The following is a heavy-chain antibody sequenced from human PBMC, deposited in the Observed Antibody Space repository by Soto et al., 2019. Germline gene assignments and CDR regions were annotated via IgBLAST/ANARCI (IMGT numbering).Heavy chain of an antibody. D-gene: IGHD3-22*01. J-gene: IGHJ3*02. CDR2: INPNSGGT. CDR1: GYTFTGYY. Sequence: SVKVSCKASGYTFTGYYMHWVRQAPGQGLEWMGWINPNSGGTNYAQKFQGWVTMTRDTSISTAYMELSRLRSDDTAVYYCAREAVRDYYDSSGYRANDAFDIWGQGTMVTVSS. CDR3: AREAVRDYYDSSGYRANDAFDI. V-gene: IGHV1-2*04.